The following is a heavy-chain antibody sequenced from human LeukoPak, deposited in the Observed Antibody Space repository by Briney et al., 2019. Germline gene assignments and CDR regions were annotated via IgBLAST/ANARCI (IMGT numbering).Heavy chain of an antibody. CDR2: IRYDGRNK. V-gene: IGHV3-30*02. J-gene: IGHJ6*04. D-gene: IGHD3-10*02. CDR3: AELGITMIGGV. Sequence: GGSLRLSCAASGFIFSSYGMHWVRQAPGKGLDWVAFIRYDGRNKYYADSVKGRFTISRDNSKNTLYLQMNSLRAEDTAVYYCAELGITMIGGVWGKGTTVTISS. CDR1: GFIFSSYG.